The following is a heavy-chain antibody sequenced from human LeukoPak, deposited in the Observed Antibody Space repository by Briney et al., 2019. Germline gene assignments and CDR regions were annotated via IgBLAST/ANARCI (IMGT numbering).Heavy chain of an antibody. CDR2: IYYSGST. CDR1: GGSISSYY. J-gene: IGHJ4*02. V-gene: IGHV4-59*01. D-gene: IGHD6-19*01. CDR3: ARTAGAGTIYFDY. Sequence: SETLSLTCTVSGGSISSYYWSWIRQPPGKGLEWIGYIYYSGSTNYNPSLKSRVTISVDTSKNQFSLKLSSVTAADTAVYYCARTAGAGTIYFDYWGQGPLVTVSS.